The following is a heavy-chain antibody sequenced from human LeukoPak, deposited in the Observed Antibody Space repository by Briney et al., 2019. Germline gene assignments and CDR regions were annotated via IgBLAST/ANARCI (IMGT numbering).Heavy chain of an antibody. V-gene: IGHV3-21*01. D-gene: IGHD3-10*01. CDR2: ISSSSSYI. Sequence: GGSLRLSCAASGFTFSSCSMNWVRQAPGKGLEWVSSISSSSSYIYYADSVKGRFTISRDNAKNSLFLQMNNLRAEDTAVYYCSRLSAMLRGPEPFYYFEYWGQGILVTVSS. J-gene: IGHJ4*02. CDR3: SRLSAMLRGPEPFYYFEY. CDR1: GFTFSSCS.